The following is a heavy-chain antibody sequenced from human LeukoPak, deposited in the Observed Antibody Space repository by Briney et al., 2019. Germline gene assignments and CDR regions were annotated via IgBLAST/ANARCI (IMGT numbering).Heavy chain of an antibody. CDR3: ARRPIVPGVDNYYYYMDV. CDR2: IYHSGST. J-gene: IGHJ6*03. Sequence: SETLSLTCNVSGGSITGYYWSWVRQSPGKGLEWIGYIYHSGSTNYNPSLKSRVTLSVDTSKEQISLKLNSVTAADTAVYYCARRPIVPGVDNYYYYMDVRGEGATVIVSS. V-gene: IGHV4-59*08. D-gene: IGHD5-12*01. CDR1: GGSITGYY.